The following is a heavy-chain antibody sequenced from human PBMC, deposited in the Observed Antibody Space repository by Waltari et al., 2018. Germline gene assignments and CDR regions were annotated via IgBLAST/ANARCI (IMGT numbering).Heavy chain of an antibody. CDR3: ATSVVSPYYFDY. V-gene: IGHV1-69-2*01. CDR1: GGIFSSYA. Sequence: VELVQAGAEVKKPGSSVKVSCKASGGIFSSYAIGWVRQAPGQGLEWMGLVDPEDGETIYAEKFQGRVTITADTSTDTAYMELSSLRSEDTAVYYCATSVVSPYYFDYWGQGTLVTVSS. CDR2: VDPEDGET. D-gene: IGHD3-22*01. J-gene: IGHJ4*02.